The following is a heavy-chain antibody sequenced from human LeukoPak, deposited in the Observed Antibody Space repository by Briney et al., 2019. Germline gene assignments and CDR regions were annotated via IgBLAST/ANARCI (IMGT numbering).Heavy chain of an antibody. J-gene: IGHJ3*02. CDR3: ARDPPIFCSGGSCPFDAFDI. D-gene: IGHD2-15*01. CDR1: GFTFSSYG. CDR2: ISYDGSNK. Sequence: GGSLRLSCAASGFTFSSYGMHWVRQAPGKGLEWVAVISYDGSNKYYADSVKGRFTISRDNSKNTLYLQMNSLRAEDTAVYYCARDPPIFCSGGSCPFDAFDIWGQGTMVTVSS. V-gene: IGHV3-33*05.